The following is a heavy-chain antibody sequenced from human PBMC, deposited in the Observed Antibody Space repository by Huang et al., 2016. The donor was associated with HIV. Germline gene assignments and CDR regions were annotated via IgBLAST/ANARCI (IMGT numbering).Heavy chain of an antibody. J-gene: IGHJ6*03. V-gene: IGHV4-39*01. CDR1: GGSIRSSDYH. D-gene: IGHD3-10*01. Sequence: QLLLQESGPGLVKPSEALALTCAVSGGSIRSSDYHWGWIRQPPGKGLVGIGSCYYKGITHYSPSLKVRVTIAGDTSKNRLFLNRTSMTAADTAVYYCARHREGPVAYYSGWGSHLNYMDVWGRGRTVVVSS. CDR2: CYYKGIT. CDR3: ARHREGPVAYYSGWGSHLNYMDV.